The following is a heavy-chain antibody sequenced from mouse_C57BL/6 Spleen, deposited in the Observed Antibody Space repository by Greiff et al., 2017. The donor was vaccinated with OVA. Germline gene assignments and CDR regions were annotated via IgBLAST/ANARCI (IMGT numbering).Heavy chain of an antibody. J-gene: IGHJ2*01. CDR1: GYTFTSYW. D-gene: IGHD1-1*01. V-gene: IGHV1-69*01. CDR3: SITHITTVVSPDCDY. CDR2: IDPSDSYT. Sequence: QVQLQQPGAELVMPGASVKMSCKASGYTFTSYWMHWVKQRPGQGLEWIGEIDPSDSYTNYNQQFKGKSTLTVDKSSSTAYMQLTSLTSEDSAVDYCSITHITTVVSPDCDYWGQGTTLTVCS.